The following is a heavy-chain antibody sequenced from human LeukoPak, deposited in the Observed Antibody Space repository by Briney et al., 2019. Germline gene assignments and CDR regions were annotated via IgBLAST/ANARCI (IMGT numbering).Heavy chain of an antibody. CDR3: ARVGYSSSWTEDAFDI. J-gene: IGHJ3*02. CDR2: IIPIFGTA. D-gene: IGHD6-13*01. CDR1: GGTFSSYA. Sequence: ASVKVSCKASGGTFSSYAISWVRQAPGQGLEWMGGIIPIFGTANYAQKFRGRVTITADESTSTAYMELSSLRSEDTAVYYCARVGYSSSWTEDAFDIWGQGTMVTVSS. V-gene: IGHV1-69*13.